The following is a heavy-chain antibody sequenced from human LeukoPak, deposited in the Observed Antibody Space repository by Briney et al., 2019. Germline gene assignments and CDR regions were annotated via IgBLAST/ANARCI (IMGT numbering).Heavy chain of an antibody. CDR2: IYYSGST. Sequence: SETLSLTCTVSGGSISSSSYYWGWIRQPPGKGLEWIGSIYYSGSTYYNPSLKSRVTISVDTSKNQFSLKLSSVTAADTAVYYCARPDYGILTGSYYFDYWGQGTLVTVSS. CDR1: GGSISSSSYY. D-gene: IGHD3-9*01. CDR3: ARPDYGILTGSYYFDY. J-gene: IGHJ4*02. V-gene: IGHV4-39*01.